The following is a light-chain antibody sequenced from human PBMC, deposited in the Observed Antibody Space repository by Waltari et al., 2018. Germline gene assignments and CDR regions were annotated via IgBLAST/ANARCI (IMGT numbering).Light chain of an antibody. J-gene: IGLJ1*01. V-gene: IGLV3-10*01. CDR3: YSSDSTGLRV. Sequence: SYELTQTPPVSVSPGQTARFTCPGHELPRTYASWFQQKSGQAPRLVIYEDTKRPSGIPGRFSGSSSGTVATLTITGAQVDDEADYYCYSSDSTGLRVFGGGTTVVVL. CDR2: EDT. CDR1: ELPRTY.